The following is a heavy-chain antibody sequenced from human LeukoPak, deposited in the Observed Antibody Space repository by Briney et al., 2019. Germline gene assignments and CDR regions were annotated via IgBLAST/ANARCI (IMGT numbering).Heavy chain of an antibody. V-gene: IGHV4-59*01. D-gene: IGHD4-23*01. Sequence: SSETLSLTCTASGGSISSYYWSWVRQPPGKGLEWIGYIYNSGSTNYNPSLTSGLTISVAMSKNQFSLKLRSGTAADTAVYYCARGGNRFDSWGQGTLVTVSS. CDR3: ARGGNRFDS. J-gene: IGHJ4*02. CDR1: GGSISSYY. CDR2: IYNSGST.